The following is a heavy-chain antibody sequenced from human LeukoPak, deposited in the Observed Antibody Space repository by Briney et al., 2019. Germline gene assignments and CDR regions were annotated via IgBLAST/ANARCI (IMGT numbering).Heavy chain of an antibody. V-gene: IGHV3-33*01. CDR3: ARERANWAYYFDY. Sequence: GGSLRLSCAASGFTFSSYGMHWVRQAPGKGLEWVAVIWYDGSNKYYADSVKGRFTISRDNSKNTLYLQMNSLRAEDTAVYYCARERANWAYYFDYWGQGTLVTVSS. J-gene: IGHJ4*02. CDR1: GFTFSSYG. D-gene: IGHD7-27*01. CDR2: IWYDGSNK.